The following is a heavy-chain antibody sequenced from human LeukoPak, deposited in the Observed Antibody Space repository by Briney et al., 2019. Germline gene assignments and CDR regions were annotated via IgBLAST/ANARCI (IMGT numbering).Heavy chain of an antibody. CDR3: AREGVGATKRGAFDY. Sequence: SVKVSCKASGGTFSSYAISWVRQAPGQGLEWMGGIIPIFGTANYAQKFQGRVTITADESTSTAYMELSSLRFEDTAVYYCAREGVGATKRGAFDYWGQGTLVTASS. J-gene: IGHJ4*02. CDR1: GGTFSSYA. V-gene: IGHV1-69*13. D-gene: IGHD1-26*01. CDR2: IIPIFGTA.